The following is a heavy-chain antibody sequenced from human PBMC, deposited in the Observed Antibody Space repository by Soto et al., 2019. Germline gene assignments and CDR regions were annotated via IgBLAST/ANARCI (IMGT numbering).Heavy chain of an antibody. V-gene: IGHV3-23*01. CDR2: ISGSGGST. D-gene: IGHD3-22*01. CDR1: GFTFSRYA. CDR3: AKSRPYYYDSSGYHNWFDP. Sequence: EVQLLESGGGLVQPGGSLRLSCAASGFTFSRYAMSWVRQAPGKGLEWVSAISGSGGSTYYADSVKGRFTISRDNSKNTLYLQMNSLRAEDTAVYYCAKSRPYYYDSSGYHNWFDPWGQGTLVTVSS. J-gene: IGHJ5*02.